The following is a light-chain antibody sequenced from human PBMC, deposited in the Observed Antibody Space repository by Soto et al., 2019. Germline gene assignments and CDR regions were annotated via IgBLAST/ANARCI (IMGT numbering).Light chain of an antibody. J-gene: IGLJ1*01. V-gene: IGLV2-8*01. CDR1: SSDVGGYDY. Sequence: QSALTQPASVSGSPGQSITISCTGTSSDVGGYDYVSWYQQHPGKAPKLIIYDVSKWPSGVPDRFSGSKSGNTASLTVSGLQTEDEADYYCSSYSGSNNFVFGTGTKLTVL. CDR3: SSYSGSNNFV. CDR2: DVS.